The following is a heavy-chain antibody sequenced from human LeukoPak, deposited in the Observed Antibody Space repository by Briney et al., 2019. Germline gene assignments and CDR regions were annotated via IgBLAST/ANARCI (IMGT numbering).Heavy chain of an antibody. CDR2: IRISGNTI. D-gene: IGHD2-2*01. Sequence: GGSLRLSCAASGFTFSSYEMNWVRQDPGKGLEWVSYIRISGNTIYYADPVKGRFTISRDNAKNSLYLQMNTLRAEDTAVYYCTREEVVVLDALDIWGQGTRVTVSS. CDR3: TREEVVVLDALDI. J-gene: IGHJ3*02. V-gene: IGHV3-48*03. CDR1: GFTFSSYE.